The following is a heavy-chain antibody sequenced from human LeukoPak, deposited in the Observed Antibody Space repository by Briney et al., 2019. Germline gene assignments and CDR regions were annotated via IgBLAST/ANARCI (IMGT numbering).Heavy chain of an antibody. CDR2: IYYSGST. J-gene: IGHJ5*02. V-gene: IGHV4-39*01. Sequence: SETLSLTCTVSGGSISSSSYYWGWIRQPPGKGLEWIGSIYYSGSTYYNPSLKSRVTISVDTSKNQFSLKLSSVTAADTAVYYCARRKNRHFVIWFDPWGQGTLVTVSS. CDR1: GGSISSSSYY. CDR3: ARRKNRHFVIWFDP. D-gene: IGHD2-21*01.